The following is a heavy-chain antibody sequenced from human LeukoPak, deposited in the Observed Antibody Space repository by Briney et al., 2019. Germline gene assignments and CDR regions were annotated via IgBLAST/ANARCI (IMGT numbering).Heavy chain of an antibody. CDR1: GYTFTGYY. D-gene: IGHD3-10*01. Sequence: ASVKVSCKASGYTFTGYYMHWVRQAPGQGLEWMGWINPNSGGTNYAQKFQGRVTMTRDTSISTAYMELSRLRSDDTAVYYCARNDYYGSAPSGHAFDIWGQGTMVTVSS. CDR3: ARNDYYGSAPSGHAFDI. J-gene: IGHJ3*02. V-gene: IGHV1-2*02. CDR2: INPNSGGT.